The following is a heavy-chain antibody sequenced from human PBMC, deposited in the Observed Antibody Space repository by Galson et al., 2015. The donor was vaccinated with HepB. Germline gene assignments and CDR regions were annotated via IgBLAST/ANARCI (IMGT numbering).Heavy chain of an antibody. CDR2: ISGSGDST. CDR3: AKGDHQLIRKGWFDP. D-gene: IGHD2-2*01. J-gene: IGHJ5*02. Sequence: SLRLSCAASGFTFSNYAMSWVRQAPGKGLEWVSVISGSGDSTYYADSVKGRFTISRDNSKNTLYLEMKSLRAEDTAVYYCAKGDHQLIRKGWFDPWGQGTLVTVSS. V-gene: IGHV3-23*01. CDR1: GFTFSNYA.